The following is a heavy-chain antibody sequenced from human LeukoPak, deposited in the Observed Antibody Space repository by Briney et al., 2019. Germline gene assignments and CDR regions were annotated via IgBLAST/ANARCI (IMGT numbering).Heavy chain of an antibody. CDR3: ARDMVPSPTTFDY. J-gene: IGHJ4*02. D-gene: IGHD1/OR15-1a*01. CDR1: GFTFSSYS. V-gene: IGHV3-48*04. Sequence: GGSLRLSCAASGFTFSSYSMNWVRQAPGKGLEWVSYISSSSSTIYYADSVKGRFTISRDNAKNSLYLQMNSLRAEDTAVYYCARDMVPSPTTFDYWGQGTLVTVSS. CDR2: ISSSSSTI.